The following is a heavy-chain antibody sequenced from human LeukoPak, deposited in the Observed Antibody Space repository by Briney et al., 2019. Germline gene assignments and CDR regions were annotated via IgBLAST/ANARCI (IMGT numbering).Heavy chain of an antibody. V-gene: IGHV3-53*01. J-gene: IGHJ5*02. CDR3: ARGAYSGSYYWFDP. CDR2: IYSGGST. D-gene: IGHD1-26*01. Sequence: LSGGSLRLSCAASGFTVSSNYMSWVRQAPGKGLEWVSVIYSGGSTYYADSVKGRFTISRDNSKNTLYLQMNSPRAEDTAVYYCARGAYSGSYYWFDPWGQGTLVTVSS. CDR1: GFTVSSNY.